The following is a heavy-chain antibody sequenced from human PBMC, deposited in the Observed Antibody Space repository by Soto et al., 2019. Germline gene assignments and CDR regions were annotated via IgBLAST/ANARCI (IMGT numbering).Heavy chain of an antibody. CDR2: ISSSSTTK. J-gene: IGHJ5*02. Sequence: EVQLVESGGGLVQPGGSLRLSCAASGFTCSSYSMNWVRQAPRKGLEWVSYISSSSTTKYYADSVKGRFTISRDNAKNSLYLQMNSLRAEDTAVYYCARDGCSGSNCLNWFDPWGQGTLVTVSS. D-gene: IGHD2-15*01. CDR1: GFTCSSYS. V-gene: IGHV3-48*01. CDR3: ARDGCSGSNCLNWFDP.